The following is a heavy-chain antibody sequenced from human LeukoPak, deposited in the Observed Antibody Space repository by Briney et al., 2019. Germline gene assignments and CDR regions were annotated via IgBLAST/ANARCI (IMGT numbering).Heavy chain of an antibody. D-gene: IGHD6-13*01. V-gene: IGHV1-18*01. CDR2: ISAYNGNT. CDR3: ARDFAGYSSSQHHYFDY. CDR1: GYTFTSYG. Sequence: ASVKVSCKASGYTFTSYGISWVRQAPGQGLEWMGWISAYNGNTNYAQKLQGRVTMTTDTSTSTAYMELRSLRSDDTAVYYCARDFAGYSSSQHHYFDYWGQGTLVTVSS. J-gene: IGHJ4*02.